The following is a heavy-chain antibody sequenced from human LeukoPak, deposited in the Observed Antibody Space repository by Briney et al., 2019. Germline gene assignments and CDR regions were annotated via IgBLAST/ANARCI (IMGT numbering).Heavy chain of an antibody. CDR2: TYAGGST. D-gene: IGHD3-22*01. J-gene: IGHJ5*02. Sequence: GGSLRLSCAASGFTISSNYMSWVRQAPGKGLEWVSVTYAGGSTYYADSVKGRFTISRDNSKNTLDLQMNSLRAEDTAVYYCARYYYDPSGRDNWFDPWGQGTLVTVSS. V-gene: IGHV3-66*01. CDR1: GFTISSNY. CDR3: ARYYYDPSGRDNWFDP.